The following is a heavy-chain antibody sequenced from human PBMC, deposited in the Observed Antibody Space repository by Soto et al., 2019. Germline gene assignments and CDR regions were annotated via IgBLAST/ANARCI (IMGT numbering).Heavy chain of an antibody. V-gene: IGHV1-46*01. CDR3: ARALMATTDFDY. D-gene: IGHD5-12*01. J-gene: IGHJ4*02. Sequence: QVQLVQSGAEVKKPGASVKVSCKASGYTFTSYYMHWVRQAPGQGLEWMGIINPSSGSTSYAQKFQGRVTMTRDTSTSTVYMELSSLRSEDTAVYYCARALMATTDFDYWGQGTLVTVSS. CDR1: GYTFTSYY. CDR2: INPSSGST.